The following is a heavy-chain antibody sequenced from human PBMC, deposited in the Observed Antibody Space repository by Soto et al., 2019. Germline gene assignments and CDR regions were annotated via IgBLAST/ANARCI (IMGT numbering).Heavy chain of an antibody. CDR2: IWYDGSNT. CDR1: GCIFSIYG. CDR3: ASSAA. Sequence: GCLLLSCSASGCIFSIYGMHWVRQAPGKGLEWVAVIWYDGSNTYYADPVKGRFTISRDNSRNTLFLQMNSLRDEDTAVYYCASSAAWGRGTLVTVSS. D-gene: IGHD6-19*01. V-gene: IGHV3-33*01. J-gene: IGHJ5*02.